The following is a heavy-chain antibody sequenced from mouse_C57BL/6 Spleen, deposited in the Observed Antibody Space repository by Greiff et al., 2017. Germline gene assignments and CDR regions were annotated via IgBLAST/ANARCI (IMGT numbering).Heavy chain of an antibody. CDR3: ARYDYDAGYYAMDY. J-gene: IGHJ4*01. CDR1: GFTFTDYY. CDR2: IRNKANGYTT. V-gene: IGHV7-3*01. Sequence: EVQLVESGGGLVQPGGSLSLSCAASGFTFTDYYMSWVRQPPGKALEWLGFIRNKANGYTTEYSASVKGRFTISRDNSQSILYLQMNALRAEDSATYYCARYDYDAGYYAMDYWGQGTSVTVSS. D-gene: IGHD2-4*01.